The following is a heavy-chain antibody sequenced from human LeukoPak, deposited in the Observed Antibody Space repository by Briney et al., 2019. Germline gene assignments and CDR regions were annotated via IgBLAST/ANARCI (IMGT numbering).Heavy chain of an antibody. D-gene: IGHD6-13*01. CDR3: ARRRLAAAIDAFDI. CDR1: GYTFTSHW. J-gene: IGHJ3*02. V-gene: IGHV5-51*01. Sequence: GESLKISCQGSGYTFTSHWIGWVRQMPGKGLEWMGIIYPGDSDTRYSPSFQGQVTISADKSTSTAYLQWSSLKASDTAMYYCARRRLAAAIDAFDIWGQGTMVTVSS. CDR2: IYPGDSDT.